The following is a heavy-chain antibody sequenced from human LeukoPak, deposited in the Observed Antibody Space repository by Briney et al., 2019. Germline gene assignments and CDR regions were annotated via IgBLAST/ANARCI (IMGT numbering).Heavy chain of an antibody. Sequence: GGSLRPSCAASGFTFSSYGMHWVRQAPGKGLEWVAVIWYDGSNKYYADSVKGRFTISRDNSKNTLYLQMNSLRAEDTAVYYCARDLGIAAAGTEDDAFDIWGQGTMVTVSS. J-gene: IGHJ3*02. CDR2: IWYDGSNK. V-gene: IGHV3-33*01. CDR1: GFTFSSYG. CDR3: ARDLGIAAAGTEDDAFDI. D-gene: IGHD6-13*01.